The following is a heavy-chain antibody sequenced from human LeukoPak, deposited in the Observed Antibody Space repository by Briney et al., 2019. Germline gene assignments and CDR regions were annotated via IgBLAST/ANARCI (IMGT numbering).Heavy chain of an antibody. J-gene: IGHJ6*03. CDR3: AREGHGPQNYYYYYYMDV. D-gene: IGHD2-8*01. V-gene: IGHV1-46*03. CDR2: INPSGGST. CDR1: GGTFSSYA. Sequence: ASVKVSCKASGGTFSSYAISWVRQAPGQGLEWMGIINPSGGSTSYAQKFQGRVTMTRDTSTSTVYMELSSLRSEDTAVYYCAREGHGPQNYYYYYYMDVWGKGTTVTVSS.